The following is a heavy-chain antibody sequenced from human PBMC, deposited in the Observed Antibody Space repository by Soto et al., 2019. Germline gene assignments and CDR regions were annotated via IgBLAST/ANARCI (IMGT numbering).Heavy chain of an antibody. Sequence: QVQLVESGGGVVQPGRSLRLSCAASGFTFSSYGMHWVRQAPGKGLEWVAVISYDGSNKYYADSVKGRFTISKDNSKNTLYRQMNSLTTEDTAVYHCAKDRALLRFLEWLLDDAFDIWGQGTMVTVSS. V-gene: IGHV3-30*18. CDR2: ISYDGSNK. CDR1: GFTFSSYG. CDR3: AKDRALLRFLEWLLDDAFDI. D-gene: IGHD3-3*01. J-gene: IGHJ3*02.